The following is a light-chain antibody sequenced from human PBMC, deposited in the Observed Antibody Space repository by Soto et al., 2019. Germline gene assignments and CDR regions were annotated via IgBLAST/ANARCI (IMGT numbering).Light chain of an antibody. CDR3: QQRSSWPPSIT. CDR2: DAS. V-gene: IGKV3-11*01. Sequence: EIVLTQSPATLSLSPGERATLSCRASQSVSYYLAWYQQKPGQAPRLLIHDASSRATGIPARFSGSGSGTDFTLTISSLEPDDFAVYYCQQRSSWPPSITFGQGTRLEIK. J-gene: IGKJ5*01. CDR1: QSVSYY.